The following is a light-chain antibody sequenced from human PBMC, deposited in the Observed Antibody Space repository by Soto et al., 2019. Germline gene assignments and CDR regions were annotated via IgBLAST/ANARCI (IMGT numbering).Light chain of an antibody. J-gene: IGKJ2*01. CDR3: QQYFNRTPST. CDR2: GAS. Sequence: IVLAPSPANLSGSPGGRATLSFRDRESHSINVAWYQQKPGQTPRLLIYGASARTTGVPPRFSGSRSGTEFTLTISSSQSEDVAVYYCQQYFNRTPSTFGQGTKVDIK. V-gene: IGKV3-15*01. CDR1: ESHSIN.